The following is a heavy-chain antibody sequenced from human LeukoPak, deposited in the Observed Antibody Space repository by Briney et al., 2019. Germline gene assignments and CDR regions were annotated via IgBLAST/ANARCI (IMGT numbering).Heavy chain of an antibody. J-gene: IGHJ5*02. D-gene: IGHD3-3*01. CDR3: ARHDSYDFWSGSTGRFDP. V-gene: IGHV5-51*01. CDR1: GYSFTSYW. CDR2: IYPGDSDT. Sequence: GESLKISGKGSGYSFTSYWIGWVRQMPGKGLEWMGIIYPGDSDTRYSPSFQGQVTISADKSISTAYLQWSSLKASDTAMYYCARHDSYDFWSGSTGRFDPWGQGTLVTVSS.